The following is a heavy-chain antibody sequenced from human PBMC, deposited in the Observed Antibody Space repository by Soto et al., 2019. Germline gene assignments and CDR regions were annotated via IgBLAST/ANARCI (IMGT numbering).Heavy chain of an antibody. CDR2: IIPIFGTA. Sequence: SVKVSCKASGGTFSSYAISWVRQAPGQGLEWMGGIIPIFGTANYAQKFQGRVTITADESTSTAYMELSSLRSEDTAVYYCARDSQDSDSSSWYIWFDPWGQGTLLTSPQ. CDR3: ARDSQDSDSSSWYIWFDP. V-gene: IGHV1-69*13. CDR1: GGTFSSYA. D-gene: IGHD6-13*01. J-gene: IGHJ5*02.